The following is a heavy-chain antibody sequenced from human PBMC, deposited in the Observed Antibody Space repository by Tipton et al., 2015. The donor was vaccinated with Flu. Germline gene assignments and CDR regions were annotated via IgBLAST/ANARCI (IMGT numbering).Heavy chain of an antibody. V-gene: IGHV3-48*03. J-gene: IGHJ5*02. D-gene: IGHD1-1*01. CDR1: GFTFSTYE. CDR2: ISSDGTM. CDR3: AKDIGTTGTTWFDP. Sequence: SLRLSCAASGFTFSTYEMIGVRQAPGKGLEWVSHISSDGTMYYADSVKGRFTISRDNAKNSLYLQMNSLRAADTALYYCAKDIGTTGTTWFDPWGQGTLVTVSS.